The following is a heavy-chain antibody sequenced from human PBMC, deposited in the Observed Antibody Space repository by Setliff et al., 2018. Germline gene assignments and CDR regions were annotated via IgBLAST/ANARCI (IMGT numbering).Heavy chain of an antibody. V-gene: IGHV4-61*09. CDR3: ARVTGFSYMDV. CDR2: IYTSGST. Sequence: PSETLSLTCSVSGGSISSGSDYWTWIRQPAGKGLEWIGHIYTSGSTKYNPSLNSRVTLLIDTAKNQISLRLSSVTAADTAVYFCARVTGFSYMDVWGKGTTVTVSS. J-gene: IGHJ6*03. D-gene: IGHD3-3*01. CDR1: GGSISSGSDY.